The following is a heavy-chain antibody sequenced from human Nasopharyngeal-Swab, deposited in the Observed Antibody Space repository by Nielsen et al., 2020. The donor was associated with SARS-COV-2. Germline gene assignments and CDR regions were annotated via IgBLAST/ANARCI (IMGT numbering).Heavy chain of an antibody. D-gene: IGHD3-10*01. CDR1: GYTLTELS. V-gene: IGHV1-24*01. CDR3: ATDSPYGSGSYHYYYYYGMDV. Sequence: ASVKVSCKVSGYTLTELSMHWVRQAPGKGLEWMGGFDPDDGETIYAQKFQGRVTMTEDTSTDTAYMELSSLRSEDTAVYYCATDSPYGSGSYHYYYYYGMDVWGQGTTVTVSS. J-gene: IGHJ6*02. CDR2: FDPDDGET.